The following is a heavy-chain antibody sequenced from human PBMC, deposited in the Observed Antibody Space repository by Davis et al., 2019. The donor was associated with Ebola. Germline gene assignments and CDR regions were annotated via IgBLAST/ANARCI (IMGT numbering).Heavy chain of an antibody. D-gene: IGHD2-15*01. CDR2: INNDGVSS. CDR3: VRSAGGLDY. CDR1: GSTSNNFW. V-gene: IGHV3-74*03. Sequence: PGGFLRPSCTALGSTSNNFWMHGVRQAPGTGLMWVSHINNDGVSSTYADSVQGRFTISRDNARNMVYLQMNSLRAEDTAVYYCVRSAGGLDYWGQGARVTVSS. J-gene: IGHJ4*02.